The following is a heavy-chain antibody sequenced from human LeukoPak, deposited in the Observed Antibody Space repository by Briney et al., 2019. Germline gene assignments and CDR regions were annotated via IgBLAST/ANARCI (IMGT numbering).Heavy chain of an antibody. CDR3: ARFIGYYYMDV. D-gene: IGHD2-15*01. J-gene: IGHJ6*03. V-gene: IGHV4-59*01. Sequence: SETLPLTCTVSSGSIRSYYWSLIRQPPGKGLEWIGHIYYSGSTNYNPSHKSRVTISVDTSKNQFSLKLSSVTAADTAVYYCARFIGYYYMDVWGKGTTVTVSS. CDR2: IYYSGST. CDR1: SGSIRSYY.